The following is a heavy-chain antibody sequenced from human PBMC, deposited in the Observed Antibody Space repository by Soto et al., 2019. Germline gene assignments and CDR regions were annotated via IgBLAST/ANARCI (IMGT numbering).Heavy chain of an antibody. D-gene: IGHD2-21*02. J-gene: IGHJ5*02. Sequence: SETLSLTCTVSGASINSGDYYWSWIRQPPGKGLEWIGYIYYSGSTNYNPSLKSRVTISVDTSKNQFSLKLSSVTAADTAVYYCARHPSDFWFDPWGQGTLVTVSS. V-gene: IGHV4-61*08. CDR2: IYYSGST. CDR3: ARHPSDFWFDP. CDR1: GASINSGDYY.